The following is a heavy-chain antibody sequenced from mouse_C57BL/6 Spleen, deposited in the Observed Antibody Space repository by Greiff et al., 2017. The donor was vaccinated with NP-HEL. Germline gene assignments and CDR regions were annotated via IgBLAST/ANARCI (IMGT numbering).Heavy chain of an antibody. J-gene: IGHJ2*01. CDR2: ISSGGSYT. CDR3: ARGRLGGDYFDY. Sequence: VQLKESGGDLVKPGGSLKLSCAASGFTFSSYGMSWVRQTPDKRLEWVATISSGGSYTYYPDSVKGRFTISRDNAKNTLYLQMSSLKSEDTAMYYCARGRLGGDYFDYWGQGTTLTVSS. V-gene: IGHV5-6*01. D-gene: IGHD4-1*01. CDR1: GFTFSSYG.